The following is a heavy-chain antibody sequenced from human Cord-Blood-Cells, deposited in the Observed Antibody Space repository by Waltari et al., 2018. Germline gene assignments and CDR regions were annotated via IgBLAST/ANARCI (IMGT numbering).Heavy chain of an antibody. CDR1: GYTLTGYS. CDR3: ARDGALLGIGHYFDY. D-gene: IGHD7-27*01. CDR2: INPNSGGT. Sequence: QVQLVQSGAEVPKPGASVTLSCKASGYTLTGYSLHRVRQAPGQGLELMGWINPNSGGTNYAQKFQGRVTMTRDTSISTAYMELSRLRSDDTAVYYCARDGALLGIGHYFDYWGQGTLVTVSS. V-gene: IGHV1-2*02. J-gene: IGHJ4*02.